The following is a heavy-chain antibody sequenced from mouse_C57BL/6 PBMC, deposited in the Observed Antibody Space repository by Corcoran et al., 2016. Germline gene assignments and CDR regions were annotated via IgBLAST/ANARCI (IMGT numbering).Heavy chain of an antibody. CDR2: IDPANGNT. J-gene: IGHJ1*03. D-gene: IGHD1-1*01. V-gene: IGHV14-3*01. Sequence: EVQLQQSVAELVRPGASVKLSCTASGFNIKNTYMHWVKQRPEQGLEWIGRIDPANGNTKYAQKFQGKATITADTSSNTAYLQLSSLTSEDTSIYYCARDPPDYYGSRDWYFDVWGTGTTVTVSS. CDR1: GFNIKNTY. CDR3: ARDPPDYYGSRDWYFDV.